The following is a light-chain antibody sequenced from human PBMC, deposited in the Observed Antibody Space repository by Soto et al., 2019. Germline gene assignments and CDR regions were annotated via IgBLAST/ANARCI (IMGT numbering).Light chain of an antibody. V-gene: IGKV3-15*01. Sequence: ELVMTQSPATLYVFPGERATLSCRASQSVRDNLAWYQLKPGQAPRLLISDASTRATGVPGRFSGSGSGTEFTLTISSLQSEDFATYYCQHYTNWPLTWTFGQGTKVDIK. CDR3: QHYTNWPLTWT. CDR2: DAS. J-gene: IGKJ1*01. CDR1: QSVRDN.